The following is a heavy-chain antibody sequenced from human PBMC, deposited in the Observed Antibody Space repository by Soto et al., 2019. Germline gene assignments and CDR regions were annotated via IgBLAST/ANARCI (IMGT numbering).Heavy chain of an antibody. D-gene: IGHD2-8*01. CDR2: INPSTGST. J-gene: IGHJ4*02. CDR3: ARDLIPYY. Sequence: GASVKVSCKASGYTFTSYFLHWVRQAPGQGLEWVGIINPSTGSTTYAQKFQGRVTVTRDASTRTVYMELTSLRSEDTAVYYCARDLIPYYWGQGTLVTVSS. V-gene: IGHV1-46*03. CDR1: GYTFTSYF.